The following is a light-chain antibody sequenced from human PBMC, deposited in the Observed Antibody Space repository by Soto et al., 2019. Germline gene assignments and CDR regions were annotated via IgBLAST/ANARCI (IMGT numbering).Light chain of an antibody. J-gene: IGKJ1*01. CDR2: GAS. CDR3: QQYSRTPQT. V-gene: IGKV3-20*01. CDR1: RSVTNNY. Sequence: EIVLTQSPGTLYLSPGERATLSCGASRSVTNNYLAWYLHKHGQAPRLLIYGASSKATGVPDRFGGSGSGTHFTLTISPLEPDDFAVYYCQQYSRTPQTFGQGTKVEIK.